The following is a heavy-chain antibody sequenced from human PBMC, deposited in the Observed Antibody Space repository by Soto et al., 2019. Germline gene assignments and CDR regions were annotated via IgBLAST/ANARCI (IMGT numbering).Heavy chain of an antibody. J-gene: IGHJ4*02. Sequence: EVQLFESGGGLVQPGGSLRLSCAASGFTFSSYAMIWVLQAPGKGLEWLSAMSRRGGSTYYADSGKGRFTIARDKSKNTLYVQMNSLRAEDADVYDCANDIIPRPHYFDYWGQGTLVTVSS. D-gene: IGHD1-20*01. V-gene: IGHV3-23*01. CDR1: GFTFSSYA. CDR2: MSRRGGST. CDR3: ANDIIPRPHYFDY.